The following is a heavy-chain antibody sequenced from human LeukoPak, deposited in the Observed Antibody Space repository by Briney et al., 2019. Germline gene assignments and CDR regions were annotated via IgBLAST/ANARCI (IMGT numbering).Heavy chain of an antibody. Sequence: PGGSLRLSCAVSGFSLRSYAMSWVRQAPGKGLEWVSASSGGAAGTYYADSGKGRFTISTDISKSTQYVKITSLSAEDTAVYYCGRTVYNSGWFHFDHWGQGPLVTVSS. V-gene: IGHV3-23*01. J-gene: IGHJ4*02. CDR2: SSGGAAGT. CDR1: GFSLRSYA. D-gene: IGHD6-19*01. CDR3: GRTVYNSGWFHFDH.